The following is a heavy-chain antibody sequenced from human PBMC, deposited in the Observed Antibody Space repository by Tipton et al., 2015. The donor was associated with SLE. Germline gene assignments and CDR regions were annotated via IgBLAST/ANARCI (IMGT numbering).Heavy chain of an antibody. CDR1: GGSISSYY. CDR2: IYYSGST. Sequence: GLVKPSETLSLTCTVSGGSISSYYWSWIRQPPGKGLEWIGYIYYSGSTNYNPSLKSRVTISVDTSKNQFSLKLSSVTAADTAVYYCAREYCSSTSCYVGAWRYFDLWGRGTLVTVSS. CDR3: AREYCSSTSCYVGAWRYFDL. J-gene: IGHJ2*01. D-gene: IGHD2-2*01. V-gene: IGHV4-59*01.